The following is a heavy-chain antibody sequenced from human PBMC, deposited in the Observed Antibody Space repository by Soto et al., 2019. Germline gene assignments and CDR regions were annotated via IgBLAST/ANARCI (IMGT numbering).Heavy chain of an antibody. Sequence: PSETLSLTCTVSGGSIISSSYYWGWIRQPPGKGLEWIGSIYYSGSTYYNPSLKSRVTISVDTSKNQFSLKLSSVTAADTAVYYCARQRLEQQLWHYGMDVWGQGTTVTVSS. CDR1: GGSIISSSYY. D-gene: IGHD6-13*01. CDR2: IYYSGST. CDR3: ARQRLEQQLWHYGMDV. V-gene: IGHV4-39*01. J-gene: IGHJ6*02.